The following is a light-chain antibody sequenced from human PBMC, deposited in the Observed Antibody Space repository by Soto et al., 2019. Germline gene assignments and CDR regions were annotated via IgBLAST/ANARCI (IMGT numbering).Light chain of an antibody. CDR2: DAS. Sequence: DTQMTQAPSSLSGSVGDRVAITGQASRDITDYLNWYQQKPGKAPKLLIYDASKLETGVPSRFSGSGSGTDFTLTITSLQPEDIATYYCQQFDNVPLTFGGGTKVDI. CDR3: QQFDNVPLT. CDR1: RDITDY. J-gene: IGKJ4*01. V-gene: IGKV1-33*01.